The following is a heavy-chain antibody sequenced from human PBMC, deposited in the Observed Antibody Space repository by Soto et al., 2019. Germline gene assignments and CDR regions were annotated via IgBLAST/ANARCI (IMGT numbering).Heavy chain of an antibody. CDR2: IYAGGST. V-gene: IGHV3-53*01. J-gene: IGHJ4*02. CDR3: ARHFSRAFDY. Sequence: GSLRLSCAASEFAVSSNRVTWVRQAPGKGLECVSLIYAGGSTYYADSVRGRFTISRDNSENTVYLQMDSLRVDDTAVYFCARHFSRAFDYWGRGTLVTVSS. CDR1: EFAVSSNR. D-gene: IGHD3-3*02.